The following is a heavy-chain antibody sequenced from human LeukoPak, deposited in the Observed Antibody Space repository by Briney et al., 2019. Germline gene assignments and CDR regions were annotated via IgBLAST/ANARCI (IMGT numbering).Heavy chain of an antibody. CDR2: ISNSGGNI. CDR1: GFAFSDYF. V-gene: IGHV3-11*01. J-gene: IGHJ6*02. D-gene: IGHD4-17*01. CDR3: AREYADYRHYGMGV. Sequence: GGSLRLSCTASGFAFSDYFMNWIRQAPGKGLEWVAYISNSGGNIHYADSVKGRFTVFRDNAKNSLYLQMNSLRGDDTAMYFCAREYADYRHYGMGVWGQGTTVTVSS.